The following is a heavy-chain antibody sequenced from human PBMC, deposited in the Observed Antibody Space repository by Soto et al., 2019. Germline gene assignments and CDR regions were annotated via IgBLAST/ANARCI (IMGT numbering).Heavy chain of an antibody. CDR2: ISACNGNT. CDR1: GYTFTSYG. D-gene: IGHD3-3*01. V-gene: IGHV1-18*01. Sequence: RASVKVSCKASGYTFTSYGISWVRQAPGQGLEWMGWISACNGNTNYAQKLQGRVTMTTDTSTSTAYMELRSLRSDDTAVYYCARGDYDFWSGYPYYYYGMDVWGQGTTVTVSS. CDR3: ARGDYDFWSGYPYYYYGMDV. J-gene: IGHJ6*02.